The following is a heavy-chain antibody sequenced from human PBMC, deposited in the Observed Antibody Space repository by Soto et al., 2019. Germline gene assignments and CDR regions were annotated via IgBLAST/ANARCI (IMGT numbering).Heavy chain of an antibody. V-gene: IGHV4-30-4*01. CDR2: IYKIATT. Sequence: QVQLLESGPGLVKPSQTLSLTCSVSGDSISTVDYFWAWVHQPPGQALEYIGYIYKIATTFYNPFFKTQVAISPDTSKIQCSLTVTSLTAADTAVYFCARGRYCLTGRCFPNWFDSWGQGTLVTVSS. D-gene: IGHD2-15*01. CDR3: ARGRYCLTGRCFPNWFDS. CDR1: GDSISTVDYF. J-gene: IGHJ5*01.